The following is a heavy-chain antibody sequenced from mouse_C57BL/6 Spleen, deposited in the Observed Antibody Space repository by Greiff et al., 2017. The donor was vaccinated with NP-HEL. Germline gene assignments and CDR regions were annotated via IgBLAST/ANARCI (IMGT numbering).Heavy chain of an antibody. V-gene: IGHV1-59*01. J-gene: IGHJ4*01. CDR3: ARKEGIYAMDY. D-gene: IGHD6-1*01. CDR2: IDPSDSYT. Sequence: QVQLQQPGAELVRPGTSVKLSCKASGYTFTSYWMHWVKQRPGQGLEWIGVIDPSDSYTNYNQKFKGKATLTVDTSSSTAYMQLSSLTSEDSAVYYCARKEGIYAMDYWGQGTSVTVSS. CDR1: GYTFTSYW.